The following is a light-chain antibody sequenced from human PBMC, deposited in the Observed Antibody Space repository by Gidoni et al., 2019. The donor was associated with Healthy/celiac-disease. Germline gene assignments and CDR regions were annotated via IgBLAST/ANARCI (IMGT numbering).Light chain of an antibody. CDR3: QQYNNWNT. CDR2: GAS. CDR1: QSVGSN. Sequence: EIVMTQSPATLSVSPGERATLSCRASQSVGSNLAWYQQKPGQAPMLLIYGASTRATGIPARFSGSGSGTEFTLTISSLQSEDFAVYYCQQYNNWNTFGQGTKLEIK. V-gene: IGKV3-15*01. J-gene: IGKJ2*01.